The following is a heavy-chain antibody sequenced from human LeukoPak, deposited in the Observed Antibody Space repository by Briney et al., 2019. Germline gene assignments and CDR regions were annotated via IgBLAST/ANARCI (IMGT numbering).Heavy chain of an antibody. CDR2: INHSGST. CDR1: GGSFSGYY. Sequence: SETLSLTCAVYGGSFSGYYWSWIRQPPGKGLEWIGEINHSGSTNYKPSLKSRVTISVDTTKNQFSLKLSSVTAADTAVYYCARPRGDDYDCWGQGTLVTVSS. J-gene: IGHJ4*02. CDR3: ARPRGDDYDC. D-gene: IGHD5-12*01. V-gene: IGHV4-34*01.